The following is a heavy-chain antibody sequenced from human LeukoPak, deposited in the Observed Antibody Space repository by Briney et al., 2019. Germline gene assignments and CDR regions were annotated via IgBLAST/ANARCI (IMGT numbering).Heavy chain of an antibody. V-gene: IGHV3-21*01. CDR2: ISSSSSYI. CDR3: AREWAVDYYMDV. Sequence: SGGSLRLSCAASGFTFSSYSMNWVRQAPGKGLEWVSSISSSSSYIYYADSVKGRFTISRDNAKNSLYLQMNSLRAEDTAVYYCAREWAVDYYMDVWGKGTTVTVSS. J-gene: IGHJ6*03. CDR1: GFTFSSYS. D-gene: IGHD6-19*01.